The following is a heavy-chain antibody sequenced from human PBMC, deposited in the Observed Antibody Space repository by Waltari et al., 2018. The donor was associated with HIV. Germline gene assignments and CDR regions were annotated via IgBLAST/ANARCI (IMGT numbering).Heavy chain of an antibody. D-gene: IGHD3-10*01. Sequence: QLKLHESGPGLVKPSETLSLTCTVSGGSISSNNYIWGWIRQPPGRGLEWVASMYYSGSAYYKASLRSRCTTSVDTSKNQFSLQLTSVTAADTAVYYCARHSRALGASNYYYYGLDVWGQGTTVAVSS. J-gene: IGHJ6*02. V-gene: IGHV4-39*01. CDR2: MYYSGSA. CDR3: ARHSRALGASNYYYYGLDV. CDR1: GGSISSNNYI.